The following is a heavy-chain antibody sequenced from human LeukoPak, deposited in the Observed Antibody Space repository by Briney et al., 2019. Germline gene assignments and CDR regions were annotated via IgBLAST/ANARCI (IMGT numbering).Heavy chain of an antibody. Sequence: GRSLRLSCAASGFTFSSYGMHWVRQAPGKGLEWVAVISYNVSNKYYADSVKGRFTISSDNSKNTLSLQMNSLRAEDTAVYYCAKGSSSGYFDYFDYWGQGTLVTVSS. J-gene: IGHJ4*02. D-gene: IGHD6-13*01. CDR1: GFTFSSYG. CDR2: ISYNVSNK. V-gene: IGHV3-30*18. CDR3: AKGSSSGYFDYFDY.